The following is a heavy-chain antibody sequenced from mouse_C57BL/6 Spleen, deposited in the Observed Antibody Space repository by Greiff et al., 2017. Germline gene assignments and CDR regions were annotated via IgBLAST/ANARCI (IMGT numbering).Heavy chain of an antibody. CDR2: INPNNGGT. CDR3: ARWGGNYGNYAFAWFAY. D-gene: IGHD2-1*01. V-gene: IGHV1-22*01. CDR1: GYTFTDYN. J-gene: IGHJ3*01. Sequence: EVQLQQSGPELVKPGASVKMSCKASGYTFTDYNMHWVKQSHGKSLEWIGYINPNNGGTSYNQKFKGKATLTVNKSSSTAYMALRSLTSEDSAVYYCARWGGNYGNYAFAWFAYWGQGTLVTVSA.